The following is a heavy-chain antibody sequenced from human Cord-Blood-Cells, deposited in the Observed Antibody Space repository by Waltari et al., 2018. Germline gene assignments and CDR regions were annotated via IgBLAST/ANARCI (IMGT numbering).Heavy chain of an antibody. CDR3: ARLSMVRGVIDY. V-gene: IGHV4-39*01. Sequence: QLQLQESGPGLVKPSEPLSLPCTVSGGSTSSSSYYWAWLRQPPGKGLEWIGSIYYSGSTYYNPSLKSRVTISVDTSKNQFSLKLSSVTAADTAVYYCARLSMVRGVIDYWGQGTLVTVSS. CDR2: IYYSGST. J-gene: IGHJ4*02. D-gene: IGHD3-10*01. CDR1: GGSTSSSSYY.